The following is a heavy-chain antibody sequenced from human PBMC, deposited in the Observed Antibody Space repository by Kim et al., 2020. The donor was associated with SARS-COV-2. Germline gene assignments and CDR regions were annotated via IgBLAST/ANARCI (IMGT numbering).Heavy chain of an antibody. CDR3: ARTRAYVDIVSTTPAAGWFDP. CDR1: GFTVSSNY. J-gene: IGHJ5*02. D-gene: IGHD5-12*01. V-gene: IGHV3-53*01. CDR2: IYSGGST. Sequence: GGSLRLSCAASGFTVSSNYMSWVRQAPGKGLEWVAVIYSGGSTYYADSVKGRFTISRDNSKNTLYLQMNSLRAGDTAVYYCARTRAYVDIVSTTPAAGWFDPWGQGTLVTVSS.